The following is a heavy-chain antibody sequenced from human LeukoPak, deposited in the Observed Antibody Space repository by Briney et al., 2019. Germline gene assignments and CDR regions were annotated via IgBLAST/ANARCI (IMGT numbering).Heavy chain of an antibody. D-gene: IGHD3-22*01. CDR2: IYSGGST. CDR3: ARDRRGFYDSSGLDAFDI. V-gene: IGHV3-53*01. Sequence: GGSLRLSCAASGFTVSSNYMSWVRQAPGKGLEWVSVIYSGGSTCYADSVKGRFTISRDNSKNTLYLQMNSLRAEDTAVYYCARDRRGFYDSSGLDAFDIWGQGTMVTVSS. CDR1: GFTVSSNY. J-gene: IGHJ3*02.